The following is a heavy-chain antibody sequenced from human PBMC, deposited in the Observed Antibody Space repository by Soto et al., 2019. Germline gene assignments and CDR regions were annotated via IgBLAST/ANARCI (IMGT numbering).Heavy chain of an antibody. D-gene: IGHD1-20*01. Sequence: PVGSMRLSSAAAEFPSVNYCLTWVRPAPGKGPEWVANIKPDGSEQYYVDSVKGRFTISRDNANNSLYLQMNSLRAEDTAVYFCARGNWNYYYGFDVWGQGTSVTGS. J-gene: IGHJ6*02. CDR2: IKPDGSEQ. CDR3: ARGNWNYYYGFDV. CDR1: EFPSVNYC. V-gene: IGHV3-7*01.